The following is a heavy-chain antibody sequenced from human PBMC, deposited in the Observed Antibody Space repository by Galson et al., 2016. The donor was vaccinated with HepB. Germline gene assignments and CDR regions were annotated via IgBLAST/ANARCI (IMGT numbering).Heavy chain of an antibody. J-gene: IGHJ3*02. D-gene: IGHD3-3*01. CDR2: VYSSGST. CDR3: GRDTYYFWDGFTSYAFDI. V-gene: IGHV4-61*02. Sequence: TLSLTCSVSGDSISSGTYYWSWIRQPAGRGLEWIGRVYSSGSTNYNPSLKSRATISVDTSKNQFSLRLSSVTAADTALYYCGRDTYYFWDGFTSYAFDIWGQGGMVTVSS. CDR1: GDSISSGTYY.